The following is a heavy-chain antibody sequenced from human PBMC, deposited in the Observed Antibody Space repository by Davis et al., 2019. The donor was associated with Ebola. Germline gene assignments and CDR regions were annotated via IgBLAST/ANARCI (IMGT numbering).Heavy chain of an antibody. CDR1: GYSFTTYW. CDR2: IYPGDSDT. Sequence: GESLKISCKGSGYSFTTYWIGWVRQMPGKGLEWMGIIYPGDSDTRYSPSFQGQVTISADKSISTAYLQWSSLKASDTAMYYCARQGFRKPLGYYDFWSGYYLYNWFDPWGQGTLVTVSS. J-gene: IGHJ5*02. D-gene: IGHD3-3*01. CDR3: ARQGFRKPLGYYDFWSGYYLYNWFDP. V-gene: IGHV5-51*01.